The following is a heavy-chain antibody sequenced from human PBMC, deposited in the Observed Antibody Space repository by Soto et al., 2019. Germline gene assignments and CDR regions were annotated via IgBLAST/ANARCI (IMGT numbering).Heavy chain of an antibody. Sequence: GGSLRLSCAASGFTFIGDWMHWVRKAAGKGLVWVSRINMDGSSTNYADSVKGRFTISRDNAKNTLYLQMNSLRVDDTAVYYCARGPRGLYHHDYWGQGALLTVSS. J-gene: IGHJ4*02. D-gene: IGHD2-2*01. CDR2: INMDGSST. CDR1: GFTFIGDW. CDR3: ARGPRGLYHHDY. V-gene: IGHV3-74*01.